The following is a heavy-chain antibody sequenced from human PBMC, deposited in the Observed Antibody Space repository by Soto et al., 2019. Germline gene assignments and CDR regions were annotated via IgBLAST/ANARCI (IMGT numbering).Heavy chain of an antibody. CDR1: GFIFENFG. J-gene: IGHJ5*02. Sequence: GGSMRLSCAASGFIFENFGMSWVRQAPGKALEWISSISGSGFKKYYADSVKGRFTISRDNSKSTVYLELNNLSAEDTAVYHCAKNQGVELVPLATVDWFDPWGQGSVVTVSS. V-gene: IGHV3-23*01. CDR2: ISGSGFKK. CDR3: AKNQGVELVPLATVDWFDP. D-gene: IGHD1-26*01.